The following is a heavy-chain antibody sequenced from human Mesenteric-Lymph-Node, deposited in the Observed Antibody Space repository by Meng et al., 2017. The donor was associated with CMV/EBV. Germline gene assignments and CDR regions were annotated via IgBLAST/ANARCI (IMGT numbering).Heavy chain of an antibody. CDR1: GYTFTSYD. CDR3: ARGHTAMAYYYGMDV. J-gene: IGHJ6*02. CDR2: MNPNSGNT. V-gene: IGHV1-8*03. D-gene: IGHD5-18*01. Sequence: ASVKVSCKASGYTFTSYDINWVRQATGQGLEWMGWMNPNSGNTGYAQKFQGRVTITRNTSISTAYMELSSLRSEDTAVYYCARGHTAMAYYYGMDVWGQGTTVTVSS.